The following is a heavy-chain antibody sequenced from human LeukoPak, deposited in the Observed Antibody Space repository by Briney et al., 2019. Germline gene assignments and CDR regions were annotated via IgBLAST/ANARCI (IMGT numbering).Heavy chain of an antibody. V-gene: IGHV3-9*01. CDR3: AKANYYDSIYYFDY. Sequence: LSLTCTVSGGSISSYYWSWVRQAPGKGLEWVSGISWNSGSIGYADSVKGRFTISRDNAKNSLYLQMNSLRAEDTALYYCAKANYYDSIYYFDYWGQGTLVTVSS. CDR2: ISWNSGSI. J-gene: IGHJ4*02. D-gene: IGHD3-22*01. CDR1: GGSISSYY.